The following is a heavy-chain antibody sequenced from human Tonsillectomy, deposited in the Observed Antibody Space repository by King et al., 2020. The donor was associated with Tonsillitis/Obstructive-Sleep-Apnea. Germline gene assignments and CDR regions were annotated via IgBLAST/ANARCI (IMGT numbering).Heavy chain of an antibody. CDR3: ARVDVTGTTVVFDY. D-gene: IGHD1-7*01. CDR1: GGSFSGYY. J-gene: IGHJ4*02. Sequence: VKLQQWGAGLLKPSETLSLTCAVYGGSFSGYYWSWIRQPPGKGLEWIGEINHSATTNHNPSLKSRVTISVDTSKNQFSLKLSSVTAADTAVYYCARVDVTGTTVVFDYWGQGTLVTVSS. CDR2: INHSATT. V-gene: IGHV4-34*01.